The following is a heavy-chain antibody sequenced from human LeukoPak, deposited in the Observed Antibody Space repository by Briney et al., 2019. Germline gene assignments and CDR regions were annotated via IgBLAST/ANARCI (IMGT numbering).Heavy chain of an antibody. CDR1: GYSISSGYY. Sequence: SETLSLTCTVSGYSISSGYYWGWIRQPPGKGLEWIGSIYHSGSTYYNPSLKSRVTISVDTSKNQFPLKLSSVTAADTAVYYCASTPMVRGVITDDYWGQGTLVTVSS. J-gene: IGHJ4*02. CDR2: IYHSGST. D-gene: IGHD3-10*01. CDR3: ASTPMVRGVITDDY. V-gene: IGHV4-38-2*02.